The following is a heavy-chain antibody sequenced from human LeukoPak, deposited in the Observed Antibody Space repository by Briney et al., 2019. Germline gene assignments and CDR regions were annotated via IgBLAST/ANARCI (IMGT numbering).Heavy chain of an antibody. CDR1: GGSCSGYY. CDR3: ARGNVIMVRGVRDNYYYGMDV. V-gene: IGHV4-34*01. Sequence: PSETLSLTCAVYGGSCSGYYWSWIRQPPGKGLEWIGEINHSGSTNYNPSLKSRVTISVDTSKNQFSLKLSSVTAADTAVYYCARGNVIMVRGVRDNYYYGMDVWGKGTTVTVSS. J-gene: IGHJ6*04. D-gene: IGHD3-10*01. CDR2: INHSGST.